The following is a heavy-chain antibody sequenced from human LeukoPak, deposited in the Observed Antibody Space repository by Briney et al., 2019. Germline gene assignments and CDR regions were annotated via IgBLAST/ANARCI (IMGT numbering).Heavy chain of an antibody. V-gene: IGHV4-59*01. D-gene: IGHD2-2*01. J-gene: IGHJ6*03. CDR1: GGSISSYY. CDR3: ARLPARYYMDV. CDR2: IYYSGST. Sequence: SETLSLTCTVSGGSISSYYWRWIRQPPGKGLEWIGYIYYSGSTNYNPSLKSRVTISVDTSKNQFSLKLSSVTAADTAVYYCARLPARYYMDVWGKGTTVTVSS.